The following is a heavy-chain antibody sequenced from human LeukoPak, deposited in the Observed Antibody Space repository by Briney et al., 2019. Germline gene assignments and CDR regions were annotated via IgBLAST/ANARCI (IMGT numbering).Heavy chain of an antibody. D-gene: IGHD5-24*01. J-gene: IGHJ4*02. Sequence: KPSETLSLTCTVSGGSISSYYWSWIRQPPGKGLEWVGYIYYSGSTNYNPSLKSRVTISVDTSKNQFSLKLSSVTAADTAVYYCARGGYNYGGDFDYWGQGTLVTVSS. V-gene: IGHV4-59*12. CDR3: ARGGYNYGGDFDY. CDR2: IYYSGST. CDR1: GGSISSYY.